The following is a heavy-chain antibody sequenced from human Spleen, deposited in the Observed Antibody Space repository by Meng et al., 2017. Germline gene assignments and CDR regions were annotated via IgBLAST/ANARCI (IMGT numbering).Heavy chain of an antibody. D-gene: IGHD4-11*01. Sequence: QVQLQEWGEGLLQPSETLSLTCFVSGGTFSDYYWSWLRQPSGKGLEWIGEIKHSGSTNYNPSLESRATISVDTSQHNLSLKLSSVTAADSAVYYCARGPTTMAHDFDYWGQGTLVTVSS. CDR2: IKHSGST. CDR3: ARGPTTMAHDFDY. CDR1: GGTFSDYY. J-gene: IGHJ4*02. V-gene: IGHV4-34*01.